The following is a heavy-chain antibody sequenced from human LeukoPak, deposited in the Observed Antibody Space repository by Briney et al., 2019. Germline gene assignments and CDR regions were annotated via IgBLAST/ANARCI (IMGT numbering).Heavy chain of an antibody. D-gene: IGHD3-10*01. V-gene: IGHV1-8*01. J-gene: IGHJ5*02. CDR2: MNPNSGNT. Sequence: ASVKVSCKASGYSFTSYDINWVRQATGQGLEWLGWMNPNSGNTGYAQNFQGRVTMTRNTSISTAHMELSSLRSEDTAVYYCARDYYGSKSSSFDPWGQGTLVTVSS. CDR1: GYSFTSYD. CDR3: ARDYYGSKSSSFDP.